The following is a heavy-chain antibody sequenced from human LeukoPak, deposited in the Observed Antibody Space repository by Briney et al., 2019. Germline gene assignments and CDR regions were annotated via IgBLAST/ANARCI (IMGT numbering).Heavy chain of an antibody. J-gene: IGHJ2*01. V-gene: IGHV1-69*04. Sequence: SVKVSCKASGGTFSSYAISWVRQAPGQGLEWMGRIIPILGIANYAQKFQGRVTITADKSTSTAYMELSSLRSEDTAVYYCARLTPYSGSYSAPLVSLDLWGRGTLVTASS. D-gene: IGHD1-26*01. CDR3: ARLTPYSGSYSAPLVSLDL. CDR1: GGTFSSYA. CDR2: IIPILGIA.